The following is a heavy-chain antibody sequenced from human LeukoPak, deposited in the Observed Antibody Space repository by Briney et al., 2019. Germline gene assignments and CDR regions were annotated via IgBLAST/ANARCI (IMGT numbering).Heavy chain of an antibody. V-gene: IGHV3-48*01. CDR2: ISSGSSTI. CDR3: IKVIMFAFDI. CDR1: GFTFSSYS. Sequence: GGSLRLSCAASGFTFSSYSMNWVRQAPGKGLEWVSYISSGSSTIYYADSVKGRFTISRDNSKNTMYLQMNSLRAEDTAVYFCIKVIMFAFDIWGQGTMVTVSS. D-gene: IGHD3-10*01. J-gene: IGHJ3*02.